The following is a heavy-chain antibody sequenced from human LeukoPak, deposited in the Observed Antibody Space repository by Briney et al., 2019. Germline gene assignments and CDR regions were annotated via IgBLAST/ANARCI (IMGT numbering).Heavy chain of an antibody. V-gene: IGHV3-23*01. CDR2: ISGSGGNT. CDR1: GFTFSSYA. Sequence: GGSLRLSCAASGFTFSSYAMSWVRQPPGKGLNWVSSISGSGGNTFYADSVKGRFTISRDNSKNTLYLQMNSLRAEDTAVYYCARDWPSEWQHPPDYDAVDIWGQGTMVTVSS. CDR3: ARDWPSEWQHPPDYDAVDI. J-gene: IGHJ3*02. D-gene: IGHD3-3*01.